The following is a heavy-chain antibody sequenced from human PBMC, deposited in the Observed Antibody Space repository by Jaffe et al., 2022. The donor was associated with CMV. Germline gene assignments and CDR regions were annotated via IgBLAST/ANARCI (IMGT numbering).Heavy chain of an antibody. CDR1: GFTFSSYG. CDR2: IWYDGSNK. J-gene: IGHJ4*02. Sequence: QVQLVESGGGVVQPGRSLRLSCAASGFTFSSYGMHWVRQAPGKGLEWVAVIWYDGSNKYYADSVKGRFTISRDNSKNTLYLQMNSLRAEDTAVYYCARGLAGDYQTAPFDYWGQGTLVTVSS. D-gene: IGHD4-17*01. V-gene: IGHV3-33*08. CDR3: ARGLAGDYQTAPFDY.